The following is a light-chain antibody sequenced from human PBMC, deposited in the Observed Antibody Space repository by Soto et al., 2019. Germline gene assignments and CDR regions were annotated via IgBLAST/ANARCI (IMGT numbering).Light chain of an antibody. CDR2: DAS. J-gene: IGKJ2*01. CDR3: RQDNNWPPYT. CDR1: QSVSRN. V-gene: IGKV3-15*01. Sequence: IAMTQSPATLSVSPGERATLSCRAMQSVSRNLAWYQKKPGQAPRLLIYDASTRATGIPARFSGSGSRTDFTMTMSSLESEGFAAYCCRQDNNWPPYTCGRGTKLEIK.